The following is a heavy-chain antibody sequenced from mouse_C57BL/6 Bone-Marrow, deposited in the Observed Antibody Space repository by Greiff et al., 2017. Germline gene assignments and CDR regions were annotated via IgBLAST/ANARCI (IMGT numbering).Heavy chain of an antibody. CDR1: GYTFTSSG. Sequence: QVQLQQSGAELARPGASVKLSCKASGYTFTSSGISWVKQRTGQGLEWIGEIYPRSGNTYYNEKFKGKATLTADKSSSTAYIELRSLTSEDSAVYFCARYPFYYCSYYFDYWGQGTTLTVSS. J-gene: IGHJ2*01. V-gene: IGHV1-81*01. D-gene: IGHD1-1*01. CDR2: IYPRSGNT. CDR3: ARYPFYYCSYYFDY.